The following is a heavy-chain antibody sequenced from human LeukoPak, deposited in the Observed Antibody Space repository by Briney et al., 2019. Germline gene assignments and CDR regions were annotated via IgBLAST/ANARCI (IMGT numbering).Heavy chain of an antibody. Sequence: GGSLRLSCAASGFTVNSNYMSWVRQAPGKGLEWVSVIYSGGSTYYADSVKGRFTISRDNAKNSLYLQMNSLRAEDTAVYYCAREQTFDYWGQGTLVTVSS. CDR2: IYSGGST. CDR1: GFTVNSNY. J-gene: IGHJ4*02. V-gene: IGHV3-53*01. CDR3: AREQTFDY.